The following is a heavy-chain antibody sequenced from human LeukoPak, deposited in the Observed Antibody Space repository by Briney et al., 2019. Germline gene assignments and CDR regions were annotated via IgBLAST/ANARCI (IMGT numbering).Heavy chain of an antibody. CDR2: ISTSGNSI. Sequence: PGGSLRLSCVASGFPLSSYEINWLRQLPGKGLEWVSHISTSGNSIYYAGSVKGRFTISRDNAKNSVYLQMNSLRDEDAAVYHCAREMIGGGGDALEIWGQGTMVTVSS. J-gene: IGHJ3*02. D-gene: IGHD3-22*01. CDR1: GFPLSSYE. CDR3: AREMIGGGGDALEI. V-gene: IGHV3-48*03.